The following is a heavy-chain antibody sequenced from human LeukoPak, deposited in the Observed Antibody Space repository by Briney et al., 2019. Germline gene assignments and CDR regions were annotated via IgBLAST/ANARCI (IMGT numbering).Heavy chain of an antibody. CDR1: GGSINNGDYL. D-gene: IGHD3-10*01. J-gene: IGHJ4*02. CDR2: IYYSGST. CDR3: AREARYYGSPID. Sequence: PSETLSLTCTVSGGSINNGDYLWSWIRQSPGMGLEWLGYIYYSGSTYYNPSLKSRVVMSMDTSKNQFSLKLNSVIAADTAVYYCAREARYYGSPIDWGQGSLVIVSS. V-gene: IGHV4-30-4*01.